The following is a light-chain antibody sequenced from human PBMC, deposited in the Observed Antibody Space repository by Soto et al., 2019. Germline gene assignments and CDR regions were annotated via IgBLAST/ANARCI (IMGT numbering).Light chain of an antibody. CDR3: QQRYSGWT. J-gene: IGKJ1*01. CDR2: GAS. CDR1: QSVSSN. V-gene: IGKV3-15*01. Sequence: EIVMTQSPATLSVSPWERATFSCRASQSVSSNLAWYQQKPGQAPRLLIYGASTRATGIPARFSGSGSGTEFTLTISSLQSEDFAVYYCQQRYSGWTFGQGTKVDIK.